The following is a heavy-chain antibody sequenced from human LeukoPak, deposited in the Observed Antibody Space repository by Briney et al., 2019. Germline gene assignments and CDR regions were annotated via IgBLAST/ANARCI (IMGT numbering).Heavy chain of an antibody. CDR2: INPSGGST. D-gene: IGHD5-18*01. Sequence: ASVKVSCKASGYTFTSYYMHWVRQAPGQGLEWMGIINPSGGSTSYAQKFQGRVTMTRDTSTSTVYMELSSLRSEDTAVYYCASSSVASGYGYEFDYWGQGTLVTVSS. CDR1: GYTFTSYY. CDR3: ASSSVASGYGYEFDY. J-gene: IGHJ4*02. V-gene: IGHV1-46*01.